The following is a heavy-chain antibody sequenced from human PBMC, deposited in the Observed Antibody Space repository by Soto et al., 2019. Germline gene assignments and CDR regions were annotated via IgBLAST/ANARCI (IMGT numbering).Heavy chain of an antibody. V-gene: IGHV3-23*01. CDR3: AKVRASYLSASYFYYGLDV. CDR2: ISGSGSSV. CDR1: GFTFSHYV. J-gene: IGHJ6*02. D-gene: IGHD3-10*01. Sequence: GGSLRLSCAASGFTFSHYVLSWVRQAPGRGLEWVSSISGSGSSVYLADSVRGRFTMSRDLSRNTVSLQMNRLRAEDTAIYYCAKVRASYLSASYFYYGLDVWGQGTTVTVSS.